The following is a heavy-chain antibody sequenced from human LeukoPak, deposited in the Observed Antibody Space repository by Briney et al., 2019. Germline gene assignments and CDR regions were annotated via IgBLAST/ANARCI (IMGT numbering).Heavy chain of an antibody. CDR1: GFTFSSYS. CDR3: AKTAGIAAAADFDY. CDR2: ISGSGDST. D-gene: IGHD6-13*01. Sequence: GGSLRLSCAASGFTFSSYSMNWVRQAPGKGLEWVSSISGSGDSTYYADSVKGRFTISRDNSKNTLYLQMNSLRAEDTAVYYCAKTAGIAAAADFDYWGQGTLVTVSS. V-gene: IGHV3-23*01. J-gene: IGHJ4*02.